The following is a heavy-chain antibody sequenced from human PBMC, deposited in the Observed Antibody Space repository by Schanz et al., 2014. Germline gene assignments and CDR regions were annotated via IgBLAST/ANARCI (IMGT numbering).Heavy chain of an antibody. V-gene: IGHV1-46*03. CDR2: IDPRDGAT. CDR3: ALEHNSPSGAGQF. D-gene: IGHD1-1*01. J-gene: IGHJ4*02. Sequence: QVHVVQSGAVLKTPGASVNVSCKTSGQTVSSYFIQWVRQAPGQGLEWMGIIDPRDGATNYGVKFQGRVTMAPDTSATTVSMHLRGLRPDDTAVYYCALEHNSPSGAGQFWGQGTLITVSS. CDR1: GQTVSSYF.